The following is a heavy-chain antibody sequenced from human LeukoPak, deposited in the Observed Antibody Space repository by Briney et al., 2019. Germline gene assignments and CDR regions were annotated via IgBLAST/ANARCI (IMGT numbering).Heavy chain of an antibody. CDR3: VPHWTGYCSHT. CDR1: VYTFTSSA. J-gene: IGHJ3*02. D-gene: IGHD3/OR15-3a*01. Sequence: ASVNVSSMASVYTFTSSAISWGRQAPGQRLEWRGWLNPNSGATNYAQTLQGRVTMTRDTSMSTAYMELSRLRSDDTAVYSCVPHWTGYCSHTWGQGTMVTVSS. V-gene: IGHV1-2*02. CDR2: LNPNSGAT.